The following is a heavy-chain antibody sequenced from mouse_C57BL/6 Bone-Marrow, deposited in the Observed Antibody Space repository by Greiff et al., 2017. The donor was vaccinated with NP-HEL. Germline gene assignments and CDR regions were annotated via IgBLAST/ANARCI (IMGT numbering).Heavy chain of an antibody. D-gene: IGHD2-4*01. Sequence: QVQLQQPGAELVKPGASVKLSCKASGYTFTSYWMHWVKQRPGRGLEWIGRIDPNSGGTKYNEKFKSKATLTVDKPSSTAYMPLSSLTSEDSAVYYCARPYYDYDGAMDYWGQGTSVTVSS. CDR1: GYTFTSYW. CDR3: ARPYYDYDGAMDY. J-gene: IGHJ4*01. CDR2: IDPNSGGT. V-gene: IGHV1-72*01.